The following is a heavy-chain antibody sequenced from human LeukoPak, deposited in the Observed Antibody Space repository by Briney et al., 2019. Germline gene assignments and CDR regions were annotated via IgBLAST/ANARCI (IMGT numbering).Heavy chain of an antibody. CDR2: IYPGDSDT. J-gene: IGHJ3*02. Sequence: GESPKISCKGSGYSFTSYWIGWVRQMPGKGLEWMGIIYPGDSDTRYSPSFQGQVTISADKSISTAYLQWSSLKASDTAMYYCARRAITLGDAFDIWGQGTMVTVSS. CDR1: GYSFTSYW. V-gene: IGHV5-51*01. CDR3: ARRAITLGDAFDI. D-gene: IGHD3-16*01.